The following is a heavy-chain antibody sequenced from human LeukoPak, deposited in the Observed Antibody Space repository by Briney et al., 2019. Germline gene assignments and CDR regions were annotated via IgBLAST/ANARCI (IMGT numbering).Heavy chain of an antibody. CDR2: IHYSGNT. D-gene: IGHD3-10*01. Sequence: PSETLSLTCAVSGASLDSGDYYWGWIRQSPGRGLECIASIHYSGNTYYDPSLKSRVTLSVDTSKNQFSLSLTSVTSADTAVYYCASFPYGSGSRNWFDPWGQGTLVTVSS. V-gene: IGHV4-39*07. CDR3: ASFPYGSGSRNWFDP. J-gene: IGHJ5*02. CDR1: GASLDSGDYY.